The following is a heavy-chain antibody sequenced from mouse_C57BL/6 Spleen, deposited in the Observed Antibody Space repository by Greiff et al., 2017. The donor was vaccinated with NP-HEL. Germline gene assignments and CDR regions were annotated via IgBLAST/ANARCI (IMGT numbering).Heavy chain of an antibody. V-gene: IGHV1-81*01. CDR2: IYPRSGNT. D-gene: IGHD1-1*01. CDR3: ARGRFDYYCSSYVGYAMDY. J-gene: IGHJ4*01. CDR1: GYTFTSYG. Sequence: VQLQQSGAELARPGASVKLSCKASGYTFTSYGISWVKQRTGQGLEWIGEIYPRSGNTYYNEKFKGKATLTADKSSSTAYMELRSLTSEDSAVYFCARGRFDYYCSSYVGYAMDYWGQGTSVTVSS.